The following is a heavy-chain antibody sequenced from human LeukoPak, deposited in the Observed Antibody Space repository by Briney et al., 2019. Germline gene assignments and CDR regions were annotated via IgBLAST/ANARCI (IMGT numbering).Heavy chain of an antibody. V-gene: IGHV4-4*07. CDR3: ARKISHWFDP. CDR2: IYTSGST. Sequence: PSETLSLTCTVSGGSISSYYWSWIRQPAGKGLEWIGRIYTSGSTNYNPSLRSRVTISLDTSKKQFSLKMNSVTAADTAVYYCARKISHWFDPWGQGTLVTVSS. CDR1: GGSISSYY. J-gene: IGHJ5*02.